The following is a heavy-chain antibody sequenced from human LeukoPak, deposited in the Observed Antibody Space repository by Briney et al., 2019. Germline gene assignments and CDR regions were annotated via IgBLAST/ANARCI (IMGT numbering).Heavy chain of an antibody. CDR2: ISYSGST. D-gene: IGHD1-26*01. V-gene: IGHV4-59*08. J-gene: IGHJ4*02. CDR1: GGSISSFY. CDR3: ARSISYYAYFDF. Sequence: IPSETLSLTCTVSGGSISSFYCSWIRQPPGKGLEWIGYISYSGSTKYNPSLKSRVTISVDMSKSQCSLKLSSVTAADTAVYFCARSISYYAYFDFWGQGTLVTVSS.